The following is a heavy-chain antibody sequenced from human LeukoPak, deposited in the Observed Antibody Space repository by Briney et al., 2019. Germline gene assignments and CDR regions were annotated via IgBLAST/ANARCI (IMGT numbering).Heavy chain of an antibody. Sequence: SETLSLTCTVSGGSISSYYWSWIRQSAGKGLEWIGRIYTSGSTNYNPSLKSRVTISVDKSKNQFSLKLSSVTAADTAVYYCARVHRTPIYGDSIYWYFDLWGRGTLVTVSS. J-gene: IGHJ2*01. CDR2: IYTSGST. CDR1: GGSISSYY. CDR3: ARVHRTPIYGDSIYWYFDL. D-gene: IGHD4-17*01. V-gene: IGHV4-4*07.